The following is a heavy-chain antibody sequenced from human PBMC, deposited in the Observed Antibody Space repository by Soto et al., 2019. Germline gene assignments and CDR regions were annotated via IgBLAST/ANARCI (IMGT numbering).Heavy chain of an antibody. CDR1: GFSLSTSGVG. D-gene: IGHD3-10*01. J-gene: IGHJ5*02. CDR2: IYWDDNK. V-gene: IGHV2-5*02. Sequence: QITLKESGPTLVKPTQTLTLTCTFSGFSLSTSGVGVGWIRQPPGKALEWLTLIYWDDNKRYSPSLKSSLTITNDTPKTKVVLTITNMDPGDTATYSWARTYYCGQNWFDPRGQGTRVTVSS. CDR3: ARTYYCGQNWFDP.